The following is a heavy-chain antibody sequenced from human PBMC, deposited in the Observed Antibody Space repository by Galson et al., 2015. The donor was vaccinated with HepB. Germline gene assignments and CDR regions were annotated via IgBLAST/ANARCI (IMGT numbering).Heavy chain of an antibody. Sequence: SLRLSCAASGFSFSNYAMYWVRQAPGKALEYVSLISSNGGSTYYADSVKGRFTISRDNSRNTLYLQMKSLRPEDTAVYYCVKGLQGIDLFDSWGQGTLVTVSS. D-gene: IGHD3-9*01. J-gene: IGHJ4*02. CDR2: ISSNGGST. CDR3: VKGLQGIDLFDS. V-gene: IGHV3-64D*06. CDR1: GFSFSNYA.